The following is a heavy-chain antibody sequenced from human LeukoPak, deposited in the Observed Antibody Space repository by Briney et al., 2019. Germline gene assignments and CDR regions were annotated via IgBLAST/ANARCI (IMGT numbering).Heavy chain of an antibody. Sequence: GESLKISCMGACYSFTIYWIGWVRQMPGKGLEWMGIIYPGDSDTRYSPSFQGQVTISADRSINTAYLHWSSLEASDTAIYYCARRLKNSNGWTFDYWGQGTLVTVSS. CDR2: IYPGDSDT. CDR3: ARRLKNSNGWTFDY. J-gene: IGHJ4*02. D-gene: IGHD6-19*01. V-gene: IGHV5-51*01. CDR1: CYSFTIYW.